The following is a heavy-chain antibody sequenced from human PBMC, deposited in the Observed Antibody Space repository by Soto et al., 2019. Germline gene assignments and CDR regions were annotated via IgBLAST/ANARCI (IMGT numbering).Heavy chain of an antibody. V-gene: IGHV3-33*01. CDR3: ASRPDYGDYH. D-gene: IGHD4-17*01. CDR2: IWYDGSNK. CDR1: GFTFSSYG. Sequence: QVQLVESGGGVVQPGRSLRLSCAASGFTFSSYGMHWVRKAPGKGLEWVAVIWYDGSNKYYADSVKGRFTISRDNSKNTLYLQMNSLRAEDTAVYYCASRPDYGDYHWGQGTLVTVSS. J-gene: IGHJ5*02.